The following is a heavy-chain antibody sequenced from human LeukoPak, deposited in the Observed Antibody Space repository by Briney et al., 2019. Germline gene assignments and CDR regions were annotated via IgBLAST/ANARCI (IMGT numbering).Heavy chain of an antibody. D-gene: IGHD4-11*01. CDR2: INPNSGGT. CDR3: ARPHTVLYNWFDP. V-gene: IGHV1-2*06. J-gene: IGHJ5*02. Sequence: ASVKVSCKASGYTFTGYYMHWVRQAHGQGLEWMGRINPNSGGTNYAQKFQGRVTMTRDTSISTAYMELSRLRSDDTAVYYCARPHTVLYNWFDPWGQGTLVTVSS. CDR1: GYTFTGYY.